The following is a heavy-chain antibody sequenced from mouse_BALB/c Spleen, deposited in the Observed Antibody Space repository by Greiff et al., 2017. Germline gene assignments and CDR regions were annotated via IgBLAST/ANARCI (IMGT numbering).Heavy chain of an antibody. J-gene: IGHJ2*01. CDR3: ARNSLSYYYGYYFDF. Sequence: VKLVESGPGLVQPSQSLSITCTVSGFSLTSYGVHWVRQSPGKGLEWLGVIWSGGSTDYNAAFISRLSISKDNSKSQVFFKMNSLQANDTAIYYCARNSLSYYYGYYFDFWGQGTTLTVSS. D-gene: IGHD1-1*01. CDR2: IWSGGST. V-gene: IGHV2-2*02. CDR1: GFSLTSYG.